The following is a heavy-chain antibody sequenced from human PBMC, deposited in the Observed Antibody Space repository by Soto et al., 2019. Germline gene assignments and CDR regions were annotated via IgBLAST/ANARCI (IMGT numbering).Heavy chain of an antibody. CDR3: AKDLGACSGGSCYWNYYYGMDV. D-gene: IGHD2-15*01. CDR2: ISYDGSNK. J-gene: IGHJ6*02. CDR1: GFTFSSYG. V-gene: IGHV3-30*18. Sequence: GGSLRLSCAASGFTFSSYGMHWVRQAPGKGLEWVAVISYDGSNKYYADSVKGRFTISRDNSKNTLYLQMNSLRAEDTAVYYCAKDLGACSGGSCYWNYYYGMDVWSQGTTVTVSS.